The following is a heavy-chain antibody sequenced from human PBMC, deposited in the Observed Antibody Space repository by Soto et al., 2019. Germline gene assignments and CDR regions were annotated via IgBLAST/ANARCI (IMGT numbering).Heavy chain of an antibody. CDR2: INPNSGGT. V-gene: IGHV1-2*02. CDR1: GYTFTDHY. Sequence: QVQLVQSGAEVKKPGASVKVSCKTSGYTFTDHYMHWVRQAPGQGLEWMGWINPNSGGTNYAQKFQVRVTMTSDTSISTAYMELSRLRSDDTAIYYCASCTNGACFLYGMDVWGQGTTVTVSS. J-gene: IGHJ6*02. D-gene: IGHD2-8*01. CDR3: ASCTNGACFLYGMDV.